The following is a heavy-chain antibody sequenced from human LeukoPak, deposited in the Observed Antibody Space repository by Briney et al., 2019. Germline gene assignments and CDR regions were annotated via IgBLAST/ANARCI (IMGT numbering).Heavy chain of an antibody. CDR3: ARAIYKSTGTYGY. V-gene: IGHV4-34*01. D-gene: IGHD1-1*01. J-gene: IGHJ4*02. CDR1: GGSLSAYY. CDR2: INHSGST. Sequence: SETLSLTCAVYGGSLSAYYWSWFRQPSGKGLDWIGEINHSGSTNYNPSLKSRVTISVDTSKNQFSLKLTSVTAADTAVYYCARAIYKSTGTYGYWGQGTLVTVSS.